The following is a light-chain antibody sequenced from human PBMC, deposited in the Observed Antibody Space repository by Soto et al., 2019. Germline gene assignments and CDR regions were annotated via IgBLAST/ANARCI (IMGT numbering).Light chain of an antibody. V-gene: IGKV3-20*01. Sequence: EIVLTQSPGTLSLSPGERATLSCRASQSVSSNYLAWYQQKPGQAPRLLIYGASSRATGIPDRISGSGSGTDFTLTISRLEPEDFAVYYWHQYGSSPSTFGQGTEVEIK. CDR2: GAS. CDR3: HQYGSSPST. CDR1: QSVSSNY. J-gene: IGKJ1*01.